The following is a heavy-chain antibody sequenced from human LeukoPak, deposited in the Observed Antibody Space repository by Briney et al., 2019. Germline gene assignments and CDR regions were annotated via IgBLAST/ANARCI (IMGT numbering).Heavy chain of an antibody. Sequence: AAVKVSFKASGYTFTSYGISWLRQPPGQGLEWMGGISAYNGNTNNAQKLQGRVTMTADTSTSTAYMELRSLRSDDTAVSYCARDADPNIAAAGTIIPFDPWGQGTLVTVSS. J-gene: IGHJ5*02. V-gene: IGHV1-18*04. CDR1: GYTFTSYG. D-gene: IGHD6-13*01. CDR3: ARDADPNIAAAGTIIPFDP. CDR2: ISAYNGNT.